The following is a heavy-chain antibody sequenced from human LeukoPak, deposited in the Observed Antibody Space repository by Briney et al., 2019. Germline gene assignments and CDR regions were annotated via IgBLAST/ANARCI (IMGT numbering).Heavy chain of an antibody. Sequence: CXVSGGSISSYYWSWIRQPAGKGLEWIGRIYTSGSTNYNPSLKSRVTISVDTSKNQFSLKLSSVTAADTAVYYCARGDYYDSSGYPAPPFDYWGQGALVTVSS. J-gene: IGHJ4*02. CDR3: ARGDYYDSSGYPAPPFDY. CDR1: GGSISSYY. CDR2: IYTSGST. D-gene: IGHD3-22*01. V-gene: IGHV4-4*07.